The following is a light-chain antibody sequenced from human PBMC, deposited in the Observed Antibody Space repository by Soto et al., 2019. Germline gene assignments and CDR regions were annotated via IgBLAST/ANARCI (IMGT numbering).Light chain of an antibody. V-gene: IGKV3-20*01. CDR2: GAS. CDR1: QSVSSSY. Sequence: EIVLTQSPGTLSLSPGERATLSCRASQSVSSSYLAWYQQKPGQAPRLLIYGASSRATGIPDRFSGSGSGKDFTLTISRLEPEDFAVDYCQQYGSSRWTFGQGTKVEIK. CDR3: QQYGSSRWT. J-gene: IGKJ1*01.